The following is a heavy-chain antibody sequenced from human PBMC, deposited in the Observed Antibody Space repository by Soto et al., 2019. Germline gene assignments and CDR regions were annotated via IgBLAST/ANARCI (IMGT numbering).Heavy chain of an antibody. CDR2: ISAYNGNT. CDR3: ARDPYYYDSSGYPFFYYYGMDV. Sequence: ASVKVSCKASGYTFTSYGISWVRQAPGQGLEWMGWISAYNGNTNYAQKLQGRVTMTTDTSTSTAYMELRSLRSDDTAVYYCARDPYYYDSSGYPFFYYYGMDVWRQGTTVTVSS. J-gene: IGHJ6*02. CDR1: GYTFTSYG. V-gene: IGHV1-18*01. D-gene: IGHD3-22*01.